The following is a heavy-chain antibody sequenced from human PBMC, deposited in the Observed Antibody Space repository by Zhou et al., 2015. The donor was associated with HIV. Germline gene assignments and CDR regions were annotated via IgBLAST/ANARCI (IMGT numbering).Heavy chain of an antibody. CDR1: GGTFSGSD. J-gene: IGHJ3*01. Sequence: LVQSATEVRKPGSSVKISCKASGGTFSGSDISWVRQAPGQGLEWMGGITPMFDIHKYAQKFRARLTITVDKVTETAYMEMSSLTSEDTAIYFCARSSVNHDGAFDLWGQGTNIIVSS. CDR3: ARSSVNHDGAFDL. V-gene: IGHV1-69*17. D-gene: IGHD1-14*01. CDR2: ITPMFDIH.